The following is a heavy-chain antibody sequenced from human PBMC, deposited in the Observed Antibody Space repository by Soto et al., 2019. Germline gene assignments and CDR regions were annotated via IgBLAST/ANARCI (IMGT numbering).Heavy chain of an antibody. Sequence: ASVKVSCKASGYTFTSYYMHWVRQAPGQGLEWMGIINPSGGSTSYAQKFQGRVTMTRDTSTSTVYMELSSLRSEDTAVYYCATVDTAMVEDYWRQGTLVTVSS. V-gene: IGHV1-46*03. CDR1: GYTFTSYY. CDR3: ATVDTAMVEDY. J-gene: IGHJ4*02. D-gene: IGHD5-18*01. CDR2: INPSGGST.